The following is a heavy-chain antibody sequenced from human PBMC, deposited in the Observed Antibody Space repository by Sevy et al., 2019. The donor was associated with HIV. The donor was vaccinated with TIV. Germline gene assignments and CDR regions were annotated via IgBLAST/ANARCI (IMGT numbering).Heavy chain of an antibody. CDR1: GFIFTSYV. CDR3: AGGFWGGFDY. CDR2: ISCHGGST. Sequence: GGSLRLSCAASGFIFTSYVMSWVRQAPGKGLEWVSSISCHGGSTYYTDSVKGRFTISRDNSRNMLDLEMNGLRDDDTAVYYCAGGFWGGFDYWGQGALVTVSS. V-gene: IGHV3-23*01. J-gene: IGHJ4*02. D-gene: IGHD3-3*01.